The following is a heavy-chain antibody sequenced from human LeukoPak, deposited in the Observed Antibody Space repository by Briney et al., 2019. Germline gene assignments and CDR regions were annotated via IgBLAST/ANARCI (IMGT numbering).Heavy chain of an antibody. D-gene: IGHD6-19*01. Sequence: GSLRLSCAASGXTFSTYWMHWVRQAPGKGLVWVSRINSDGSSTTYADSVKGRFTISRDNAKNTLYLQMNSLRAEDTAVYYCARVINSGWLGELSDWGQGTLVTVSS. J-gene: IGHJ4*02. CDR3: ARVINSGWLGELSD. V-gene: IGHV3-74*01. CDR1: GXTFSTYW. CDR2: INSDGSST.